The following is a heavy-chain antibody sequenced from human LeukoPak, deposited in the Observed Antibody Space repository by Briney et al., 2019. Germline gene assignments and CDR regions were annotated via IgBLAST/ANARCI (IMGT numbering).Heavy chain of an antibody. Sequence: SETLSLTCTVSGGSISSYYWSWIRQPPGMGLEWIGYIYYSGSTNYNPSLKSRVTISVDTSKNQFSLKLSSVTAADTAVYYCARSASPYSSSSDYYYFDYWGQGTLVTVSS. D-gene: IGHD6-13*01. J-gene: IGHJ4*02. CDR1: GGSISSYY. CDR3: ARSASPYSSSSDYYYFDY. CDR2: IYYSGST. V-gene: IGHV4-59*01.